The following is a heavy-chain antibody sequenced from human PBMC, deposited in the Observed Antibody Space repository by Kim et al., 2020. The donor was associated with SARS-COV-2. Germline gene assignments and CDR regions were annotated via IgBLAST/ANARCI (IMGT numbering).Heavy chain of an antibody. CDR1: GYTFTSYY. CDR2: INPSGGST. V-gene: IGHV1-46*01. Sequence: ASVKVSCKASGYTFTSYYMHWVRQAPGQGLEWMGIINPSGGSTSYAQKFQGRVTMTRDTSTSTVYMELSSLRSEDTAVYYCARDAGYCSSTSCYYYYGMDVWGQGTTVTVSS. CDR3: ARDAGYCSSTSCYYYYGMDV. J-gene: IGHJ6*02. D-gene: IGHD2-2*01.